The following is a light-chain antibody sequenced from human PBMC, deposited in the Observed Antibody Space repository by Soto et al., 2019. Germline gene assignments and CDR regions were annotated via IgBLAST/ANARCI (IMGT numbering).Light chain of an antibody. CDR2: STS. J-gene: IGLJ1*01. V-gene: IGLV7-43*01. CDR1: TGAVTSGYY. CDR3: MLYYGGHV. Sequence: QAVVTQEPSLTVSPGGTVTLTCASSTGAVTSGYYPNWFQQKPGQPPKPLIYSTSNRHSWTPARFSGSLLGGKAALTLSGVQPEDEAEYYCMLYYGGHVFGTGTKVPVL.